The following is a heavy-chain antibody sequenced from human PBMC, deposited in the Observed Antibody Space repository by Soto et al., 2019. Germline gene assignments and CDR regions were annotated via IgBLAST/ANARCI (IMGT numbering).Heavy chain of an antibody. Sequence: PGGSLRLSCAASGFTFSSYSMNWVRQAPGKGLEWVSSISSSGSYIYYSDSLKGRFTISRDNAKNSLYLQMNSLRAEDTAVYYCARDVGPRTSCYHYWGQGTLVTVSS. D-gene: IGHD2-2*01. J-gene: IGHJ4*02. CDR3: ARDVGPRTSCYHY. CDR2: ISSSGSYI. CDR1: GFTFSSYS. V-gene: IGHV3-21*01.